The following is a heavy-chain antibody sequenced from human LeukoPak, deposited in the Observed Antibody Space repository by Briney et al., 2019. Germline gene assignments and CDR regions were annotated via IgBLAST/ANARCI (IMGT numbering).Heavy chain of an antibody. J-gene: IGHJ4*02. CDR1: GFTFSDYD. D-gene: IGHD5-18*01. CDR3: ARALYSYGYSFDY. CDR2: ISSSGSTI. Sequence: PGGSLRLSCAASGFTFSDYDMSWIRQAPGKGLEWVSYISSSGSTIYYADSVKGRFTISRDNAKNSLYLQMNSLRAEDTAVYYCARALYSYGYSFDYWGQGTLVTVSS. V-gene: IGHV3-11*01.